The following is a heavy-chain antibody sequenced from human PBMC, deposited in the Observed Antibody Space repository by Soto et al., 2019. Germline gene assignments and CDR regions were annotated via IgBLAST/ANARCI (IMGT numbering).Heavy chain of an antibody. Sequence: ASVKVSCKASGYTFTGYYMHWVRQAPGQGLEWMGWINPSSGGTNYAQKFQGWVTMTRDTSISTAYMELSRLRSDDTAVYYCARVTGRGAFDIWGQGTMVTVSS. CDR3: ARVTGRGAFDI. CDR1: GYTFTGYY. CDR2: INPSSGGT. V-gene: IGHV1-2*04. J-gene: IGHJ3*02.